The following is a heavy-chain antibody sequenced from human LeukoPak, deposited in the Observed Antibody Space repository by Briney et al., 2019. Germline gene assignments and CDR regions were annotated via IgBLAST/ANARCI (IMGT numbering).Heavy chain of an antibody. D-gene: IGHD3-10*01. J-gene: IGHJ3*02. CDR3: ARERDVRGGAFDI. Sequence: WASVKVSCKASGYTFTSYAISWVRQAPGQGLEWMGGIIPIFGTANYAQKFQGRVTITADESTSTAYMELSSLRSEDTAVYYCARERDVRGGAFDIWGQGTMVTVSS. CDR2: IIPIFGTA. CDR1: GYTFTSYA. V-gene: IGHV1-69*13.